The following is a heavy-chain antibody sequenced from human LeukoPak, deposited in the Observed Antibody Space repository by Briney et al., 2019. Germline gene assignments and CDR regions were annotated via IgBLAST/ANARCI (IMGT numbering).Heavy chain of an antibody. J-gene: IGHJ3*02. Sequence: EASVKVSCKVSGYTLTELSMHWVRQAPGKGLEWMGWINPNSGGTNYAQKFQGRVTMTRDTSISTAYMELSRLRSDDTAVYYCANLNYYHAFDIWGQGTMVTVSS. CDR2: INPNSGGT. CDR3: ANLNYYHAFDI. D-gene: IGHD3-10*01. CDR1: GYTLTELS. V-gene: IGHV1-2*02.